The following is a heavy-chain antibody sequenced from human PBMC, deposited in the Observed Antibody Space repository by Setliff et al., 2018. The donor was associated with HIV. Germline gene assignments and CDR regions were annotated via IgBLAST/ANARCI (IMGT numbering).Heavy chain of an antibody. CDR1: GGSITRTPYY. CDR3: ARLSGGMVPNY. J-gene: IGHJ4*02. CDR2: IYHTGIT. Sequence: SETLSLTCTVSGGSITRTPYYWGWIRQPPGKGLEWIGSIYHTGITYDNPSLKSRVTISVDTSKNQISLRLSSVTAADTAVYYCARLSGGMVPNYWGQGALVTVSS. D-gene: IGHD3-10*01. V-gene: IGHV4-39*01.